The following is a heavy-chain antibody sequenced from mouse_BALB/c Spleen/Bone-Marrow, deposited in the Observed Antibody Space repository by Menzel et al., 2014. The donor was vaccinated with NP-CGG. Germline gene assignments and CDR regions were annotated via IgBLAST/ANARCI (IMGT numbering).Heavy chain of an antibody. D-gene: IGHD1-1*01. V-gene: IGHV7-3*02. J-gene: IGHJ2*01. CDR1: GFTFTDYY. Sequence: EVKLMESGGGLVQPGGSLRLSCATSGFTFTDYYMSWVRQPPGKALKWLGFIRHKGNGYTTEYSASVKGRFTISRDNSQSILYLQMNTLRAEDSAPYYCARDDYGFDYWGQGTTLTVSS. CDR2: IRHKGNGYTT. CDR3: ARDDYGFDY.